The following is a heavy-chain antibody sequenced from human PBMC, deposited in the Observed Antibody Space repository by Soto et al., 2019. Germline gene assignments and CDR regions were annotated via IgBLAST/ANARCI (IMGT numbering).Heavy chain of an antibody. V-gene: IGHV3-48*01. Sequence: GGSLRLSCAASGFTFSSYSMNWVRQAPGKGLEWVSYISSSSSTIYYADSVKGRFTISRDNAKNSLYLQMNSLRAEDTAVYYCARVGCSSTSCYWNYYMDVWGKGTTVTVSS. D-gene: IGHD2-2*01. CDR3: ARVGCSSTSCYWNYYMDV. CDR1: GFTFSSYS. CDR2: ISSSSSTI. J-gene: IGHJ6*03.